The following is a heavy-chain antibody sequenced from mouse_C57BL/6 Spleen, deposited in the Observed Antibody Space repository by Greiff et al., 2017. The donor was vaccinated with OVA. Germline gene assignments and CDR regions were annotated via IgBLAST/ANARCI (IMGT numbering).Heavy chain of an antibody. V-gene: IGHV1-43*01. CDR3: ARGFGPVVAGRYFDV. D-gene: IGHD1-1*01. Sequence: EVKLVESGPELVKPGASVKISCKASGYSFTGYYMHWVKQSSEKSLEWIGEINPSTGGTSYNQKFKGKATLTVDKSSSTAYMQLKSLTSEDSAVYYCARGFGPVVAGRYFDVWGTGTTVTVSS. J-gene: IGHJ1*03. CDR1: GYSFTGYY. CDR2: INPSTGGT.